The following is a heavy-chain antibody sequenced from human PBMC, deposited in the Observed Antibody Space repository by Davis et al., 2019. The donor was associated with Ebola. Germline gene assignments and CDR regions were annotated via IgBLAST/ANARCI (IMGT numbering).Heavy chain of an antibody. D-gene: IGHD6-6*01. CDR2: ISGSGGST. J-gene: IGHJ4*02. CDR1: GFTFSNYA. Sequence: GESLKISCAASGFTFSNYAMSWVRQAPGKGLEWVSGISGSGGSTYYADSVKGRFTISRDSSKNTVYLQMNRLRAEDTAMYYCAKGDTGSSTYDFWGQGTLVTVSS. V-gene: IGHV3-23*01. CDR3: AKGDTGSSTYDF.